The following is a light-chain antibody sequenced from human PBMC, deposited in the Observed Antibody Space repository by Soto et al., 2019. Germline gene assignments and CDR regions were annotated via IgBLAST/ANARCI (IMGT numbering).Light chain of an antibody. CDR3: QSTEA. V-gene: IGKV3-20*01. CDR2: GAS. CDR1: QSVSSSY. Sequence: EIVLTQSPGTLSFSPGERATLSCRASQSVSSSYLAWYQQKPGQAPRLLIYGASSRATGIPDSFSGSESGTDFTLTISRLEPEDFAVYYCQSTEAFGQGNKVEI. J-gene: IGKJ1*01.